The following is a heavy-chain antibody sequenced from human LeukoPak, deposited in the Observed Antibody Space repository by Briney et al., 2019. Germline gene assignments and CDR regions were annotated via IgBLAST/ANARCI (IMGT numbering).Heavy chain of an antibody. Sequence: GGSLRPSCEAPGFTFSSYAMSWVRQAPGKGLEWVANIKQDGSEKYYVDSAKGRFTISRDNAKNSLYLQMNSLRAEDTAVYYCARDYGGWYYFDYWGQGTLVTVSS. CDR2: IKQDGSEK. V-gene: IGHV3-7*01. CDR1: GFTFSSYA. CDR3: ARDYGGWYYFDY. J-gene: IGHJ4*02. D-gene: IGHD6-19*01.